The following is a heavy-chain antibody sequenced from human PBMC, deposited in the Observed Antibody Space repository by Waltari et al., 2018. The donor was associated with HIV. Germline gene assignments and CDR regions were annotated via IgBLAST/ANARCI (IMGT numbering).Heavy chain of an antibody. D-gene: IGHD3-22*01. CDR2: MYHSGSP. J-gene: IGHJ3*02. Sequence: QVQLQESGPGLVKPSETLSLPCSLSGVYIDTDYYWTWIRRPPGRGLEWIWTMYHSGSPSYKPPPRNRCIMSLARSKNQFPLTLRTVTAADTAVYSRARSKEYHYDSSGSDAFDTGGQGTMVAVSS. CDR1: GVYIDTDYY. V-gene: IGHV4-38-2*02. CDR3: ARSKEYHYDSSGSDAFDT.